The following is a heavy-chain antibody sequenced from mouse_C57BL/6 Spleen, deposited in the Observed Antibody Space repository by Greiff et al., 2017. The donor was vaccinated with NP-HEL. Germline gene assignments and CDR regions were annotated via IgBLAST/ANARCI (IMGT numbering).Heavy chain of an antibody. CDR2: IDPEYGDT. J-gene: IGHJ3*01. Sequence: VQLQQSGAELVRPGASVKLSCTASGFNIKDYYMHWVKQRPEQGLEWIGWIDPEYGDTAYASKFQGKATITADPSSNTAYLPLSSLTSEDSSVYYCTPDSSGWAWFAYWGQGILVTVSA. CDR3: TPDSSGWAWFAY. D-gene: IGHD3-2*02. CDR1: GFNIKDYY. V-gene: IGHV14-4*01.